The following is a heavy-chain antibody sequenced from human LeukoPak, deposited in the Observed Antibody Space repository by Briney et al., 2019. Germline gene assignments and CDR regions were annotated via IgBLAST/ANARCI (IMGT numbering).Heavy chain of an antibody. D-gene: IGHD2-2*01. CDR1: VGSFEGYH. J-gene: IGHJ5*02. CDR2: ITYGGAT. Sequence: SETLSLTRGLYVGSFEGYHWSLNRQPPGKRLEWIGEITYGGATNYNPSLRRRVTMSVDTSKKQFSLHLTSLTAADPAGYYCVRCRCCSSANCYHYFDPWGQGTHVSVSS. V-gene: IGHV4-34*01. CDR3: VRCRCCSSANCYHYFDP.